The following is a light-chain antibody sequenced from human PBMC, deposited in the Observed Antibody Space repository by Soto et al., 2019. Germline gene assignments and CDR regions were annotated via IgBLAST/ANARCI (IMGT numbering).Light chain of an antibody. CDR3: QQYYSYPVT. J-gene: IGKJ4*01. V-gene: IGKV1-5*03. CDR1: QSIDTW. Sequence: DTVTITCRASQSIDTWLARHQQKPGRAPKLLISKASILESGVPSRFSGSGSGTDFTLTISCLQSEDFATYYCQQYYSYPVTFGGGTKVDI. CDR2: KAS.